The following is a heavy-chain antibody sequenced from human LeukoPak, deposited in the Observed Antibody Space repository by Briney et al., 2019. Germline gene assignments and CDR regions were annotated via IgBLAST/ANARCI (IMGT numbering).Heavy chain of an antibody. V-gene: IGHV3-23*01. CDR2: ISSTGRTI. CDR3: AKRHGLIDTRHFDY. J-gene: IGHJ4*02. CDR1: GFTFTNYG. Sequence: GGSLRLSCAAFGFTFTNYGFSWVRQVPGKGLEWVSAISSTGRTIYYAVSVKGRFTISRDDSKNTVYLQMNSLRAEDTAVYYCAKRHGLIDTRHFDYWGQGALVTISS. D-gene: IGHD3-22*01.